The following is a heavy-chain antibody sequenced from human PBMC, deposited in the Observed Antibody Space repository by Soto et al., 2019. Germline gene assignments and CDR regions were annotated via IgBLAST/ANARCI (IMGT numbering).Heavy chain of an antibody. D-gene: IGHD1-26*01. CDR3: ASTVGATSWGMSQDY. CDR2: ISSSSSYT. CDR1: GFTFSDYY. V-gene: IGHV3-11*06. J-gene: IGHJ4*02. Sequence: QVQLVESGGGLVKPGGSLRLSCAASGFTFSDYYMSWIRQAPGKGLEWVSYISSSSSYTNYADSVKGRFTISRDNAKNSLYLQMNSLRAEDTAVYYCASTVGATSWGMSQDYWGQGTLVTVSS.